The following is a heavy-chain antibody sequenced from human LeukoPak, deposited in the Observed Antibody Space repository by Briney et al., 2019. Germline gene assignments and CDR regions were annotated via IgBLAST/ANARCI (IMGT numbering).Heavy chain of an antibody. Sequence: PSETLSLTRTVSGGSISSYYWSWIRQPPGKGLEWIGYIYYSGSTNYNPSLKSRVTISVDTSKNQFSLKLSSVTAADTAVYYCARTSTTYYDFWSGHNWFDPWGQGTLVTVSS. V-gene: IGHV4-59*01. J-gene: IGHJ5*02. D-gene: IGHD3-3*01. CDR2: IYYSGST. CDR1: GGSISSYY. CDR3: ARTSTTYYDFWSGHNWFDP.